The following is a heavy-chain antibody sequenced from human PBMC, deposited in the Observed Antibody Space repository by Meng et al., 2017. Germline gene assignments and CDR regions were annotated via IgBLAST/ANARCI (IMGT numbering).Heavy chain of an antibody. V-gene: IGHV1-46*01. CDR2: INPSGGST. D-gene: IGHD6-6*01. CDR3: ARSRYIEQLTGSFDY. CDR1: GYTFTSYY. Sequence: ASVKVSCKASGYTFTSYYMHWVRQAPGQGLEWMGIINPSGGSTSYAQKFQGRVTMTRDTSTSTVYMELSSLRSEETAVYYCARSRYIEQLTGSFDYWGQGTLVTVSS. J-gene: IGHJ4*02.